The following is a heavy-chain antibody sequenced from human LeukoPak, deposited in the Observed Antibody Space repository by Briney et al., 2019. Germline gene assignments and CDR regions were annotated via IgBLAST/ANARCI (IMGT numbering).Heavy chain of an antibody. D-gene: IGHD3-22*01. CDR3: ARVWAYYYEAQN. Sequence: PSETLSLTCTVSGGSISSGSYYWSWIRQPAGKGLEWIGRIYTSGSTNYNPSLKSRATISVDTSKNQFSLKLSSVTAADTAVYYCARVWAYYYEAQNWGQGTLVTVSS. CDR2: IYTSGST. V-gene: IGHV4-61*02. J-gene: IGHJ4*02. CDR1: GGSISSGSYY.